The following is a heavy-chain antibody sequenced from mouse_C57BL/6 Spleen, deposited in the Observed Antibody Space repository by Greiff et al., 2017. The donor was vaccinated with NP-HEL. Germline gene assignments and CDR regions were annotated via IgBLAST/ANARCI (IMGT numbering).Heavy chain of an antibody. Sequence: QVQLQQSGAELVKPGASVKISCKASGYTFTDYYINWVKQRPGQGLEWIGKIGPGSGSTYYNEKFKGKATLTADKSSSTAYMQLSSLTSEDSAVYCCAILSTMVTTVDYFDYWGQGTTLTVSS. V-gene: IGHV1-77*01. D-gene: IGHD2-2*01. J-gene: IGHJ2*01. CDR2: IGPGSGST. CDR3: AILSTMVTTVDYFDY. CDR1: GYTFTDYY.